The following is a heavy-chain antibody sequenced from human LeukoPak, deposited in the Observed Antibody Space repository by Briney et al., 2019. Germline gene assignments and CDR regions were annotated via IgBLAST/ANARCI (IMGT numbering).Heavy chain of an antibody. CDR3: ARVAKERVGGVYYFDY. CDR2: IGTAGDT. CDR1: GFTFSDYD. V-gene: IGHV3-13*01. J-gene: IGHJ4*02. D-gene: IGHD1-1*01. Sequence: PGGSLRLSCAASGFTFSDYDMHWVRQATGKGLEWVSAIGTAGDTYYTGSVKGRFTISRENAKNSLYLQMSSLRDGDTAVYYCARVAKERVGGVYYFDYWGQGTLVTVSS.